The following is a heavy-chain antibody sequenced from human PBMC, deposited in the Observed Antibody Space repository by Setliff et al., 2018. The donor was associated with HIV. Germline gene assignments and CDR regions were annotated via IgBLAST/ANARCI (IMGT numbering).Heavy chain of an antibody. CDR2: IYYSGST. V-gene: IGHV4-59*08. Sequence: SETLSLPCTVSGGSISSHYWSWIRQPPGKGLEWIGYIYYSGSTNYNPSLKSRVTISVDTSKNQFSLKLTSVTAAGTAVYYCARLSDDRYYYDSSGYRGFDIWGQGTMVTVSS. CDR3: ARLSDDRYYYDSSGYRGFDI. J-gene: IGHJ3*02. CDR1: GGSISSHY. D-gene: IGHD3-22*01.